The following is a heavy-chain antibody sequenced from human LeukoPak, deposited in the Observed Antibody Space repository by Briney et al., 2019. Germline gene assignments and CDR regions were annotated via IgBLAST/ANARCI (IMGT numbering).Heavy chain of an antibody. CDR2: FDPEDGET. V-gene: IGHV1-24*01. CDR3: ATYPVFGIFGVDFLDAFDI. D-gene: IGHD3-3*01. J-gene: IGHJ3*02. CDR1: GYTLTELS. Sequence: ASVKVSCKVSGYTLTELSMHWVRQAPGKGLEWMGGFDPEDGETIYAQKFQGRVTMTEDTSTDTAYMGLSSLRSEDTAVYYCATYPVFGIFGVDFLDAFDIWGQGTMVTVSS.